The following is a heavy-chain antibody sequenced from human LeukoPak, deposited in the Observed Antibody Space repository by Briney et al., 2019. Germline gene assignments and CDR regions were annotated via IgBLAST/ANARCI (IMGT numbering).Heavy chain of an antibody. CDR3: ARGGLGGYFDWSDTDT. CDR1: GGSISSGDYY. CDR2: IYYSGST. J-gene: IGHJ5*02. D-gene: IGHD3-9*01. V-gene: IGHV4-30-4*08. Sequence: SETLSLTCTVSGGSISSGDYYRSWIRQPPGKGLEWIGYIYYSGSTYYNPSLKSRVTISVDTSKNQFSLKLSSVTAADTAVYYCARGGLGGYFDWSDTDTWGQGTLVTVSS.